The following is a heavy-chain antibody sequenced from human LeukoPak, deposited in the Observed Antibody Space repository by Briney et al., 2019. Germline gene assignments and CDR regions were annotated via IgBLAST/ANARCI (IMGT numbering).Heavy chain of an antibody. D-gene: IGHD2-2*01. J-gene: IGHJ4*02. Sequence: GGSLRLSCAASGFTFSSYAMSWVRQAPGKGLEWVSTISGSGDSTYYADSVKGRFTISRDNFKNTLYLQMNSLRVEDTAVYYCAKALYVVVVPAAVDYWGQGTLVTVSS. CDR2: ISGSGDST. CDR3: AKALYVVVVPAAVDY. CDR1: GFTFSSYA. V-gene: IGHV3-23*01.